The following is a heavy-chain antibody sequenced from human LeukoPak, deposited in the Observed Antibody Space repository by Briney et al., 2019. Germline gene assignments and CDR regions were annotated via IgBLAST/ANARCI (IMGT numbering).Heavy chain of an antibody. CDR3: ARGFGERPVDY. J-gene: IGHJ4*02. CDR1: GGSFSGYY. CDR2: INHSGST. Sequence: SETLSLTCAVYGGSFSGYYWSWIRQPPGKGLEWIGEINHSGSTNYNPSLKSRVTISVDTSKNQFSLKLSSVTAAETAVYYCARGFGERPVDYWGQGTLVTVSS. D-gene: IGHD3-10*01. V-gene: IGHV4-34*01.